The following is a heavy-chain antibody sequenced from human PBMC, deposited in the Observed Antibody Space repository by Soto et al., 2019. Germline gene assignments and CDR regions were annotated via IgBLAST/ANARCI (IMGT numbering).Heavy chain of an antibody. CDR3: ASQNVLRFLEGMDV. V-gene: IGHV1-18*01. CDR2: ISAYNGNT. J-gene: IGHJ6*02. D-gene: IGHD3-3*01. CDR1: GYTFTSYG. Sequence: ASVKVSCKASGYTFTSYGISWVRQAPGQGLEWMGWISAYNGNTNYAQKLQGRVTMTTDTSTSTAYMELRSLRSDDTAVYYCASQNVLRFLEGMDVWGQGTTVTVSS.